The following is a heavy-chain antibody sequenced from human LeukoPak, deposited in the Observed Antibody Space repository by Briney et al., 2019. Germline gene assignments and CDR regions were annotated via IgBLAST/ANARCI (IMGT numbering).Heavy chain of an antibody. D-gene: IGHD6-19*01. CDR1: GGSISSYY. V-gene: IGHV4-4*07. Sequence: SETLSLTCTVSGGSISSYYWSWIRQPAGKGLEWIGRIYTSGSTNYNPSLKSRVTISVDKSKNQFSLKLSSVTAADTAVYYCARVPGIYSSGWYVDYWGQGTLVTVSS. CDR3: ARVPGIYSSGWYVDY. J-gene: IGHJ4*02. CDR2: IYTSGST.